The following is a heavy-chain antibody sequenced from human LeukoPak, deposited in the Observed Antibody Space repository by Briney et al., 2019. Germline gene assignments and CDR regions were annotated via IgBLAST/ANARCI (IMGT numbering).Heavy chain of an antibody. V-gene: IGHV1-18*01. Sequence: ASVKVSCKASGYTFTCYGISWVRQAPGQGLEWMGWISAYNGNTNYAQKLQGRVTMTTDTSTSTAYMELRSLRSDDTAVYYCASTVTMIVRGYFDYWGQGTLVTVSS. CDR3: ASTVTMIVRGYFDY. J-gene: IGHJ4*02. CDR1: GYTFTCYG. D-gene: IGHD3-22*01. CDR2: ISAYNGNT.